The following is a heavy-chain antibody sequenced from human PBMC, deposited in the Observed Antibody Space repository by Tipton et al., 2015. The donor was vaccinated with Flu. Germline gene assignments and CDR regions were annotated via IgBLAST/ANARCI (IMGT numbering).Heavy chain of an antibody. CDR3: ARIHYRGAAY. D-gene: IGHD1-26*01. CDR1: GGSIISGSHY. J-gene: IGHJ4*01. CDR2: IYTSGRT. V-gene: IGHV4-61*02. Sequence: TLSLTCTVSGGSIISGSHYWSWIRQPAGKGLEWIGRIYTSGRTDYNPSLKSRVTISVDTSKNQFYLKLSSVTAADTAVYYCARIHYRGAAYWGHGTLVTVSS.